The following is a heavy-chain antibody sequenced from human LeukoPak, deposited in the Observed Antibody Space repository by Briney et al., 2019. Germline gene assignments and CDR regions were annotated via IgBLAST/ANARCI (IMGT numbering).Heavy chain of an antibody. CDR2: INHNANS. V-gene: IGHV4-34*01. CDR3: ARGSGYDILTGYYNNWFDP. J-gene: IGHJ5*02. CDR1: GGSFNDYY. Sequence: SETLSLTCAVYGGSFNDYYWSWIRQPPGKGLEWIGEINHNANSNYNPSLKSRVTISVDTSKNQFSLKLSSVTAADTAVYYCARGSGYDILTGYYNNWFDPWGQGTLVTVSS. D-gene: IGHD3-9*01.